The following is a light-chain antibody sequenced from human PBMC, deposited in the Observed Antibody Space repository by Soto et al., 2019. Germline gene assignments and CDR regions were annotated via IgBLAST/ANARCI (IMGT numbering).Light chain of an antibody. CDR1: SSNIGSHY. CDR2: RNN. V-gene: IGLV1-47*01. CDR3: AAWDDSLSGVV. J-gene: IGLJ2*01. Sequence: QSVLTQPPSASGPPGQRVTISCSGSSSNIGSHYVYWYQQLPGTAPKLLIYRNNQRPSGVPDRFSGSRSGTSASLAISGLGSEDGADYYCAAWDDSLSGVVFGGGTKLTVL.